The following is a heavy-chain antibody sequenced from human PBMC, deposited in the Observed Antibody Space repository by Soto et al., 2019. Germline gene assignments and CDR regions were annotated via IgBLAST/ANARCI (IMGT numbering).Heavy chain of an antibody. CDR1: GGTFSSYA. V-gene: IGHV1-69*13. CDR3: ARDLDSSSSYYYYGMDV. CDR2: IIPIFGTA. Sequence: ASVKVSCKASGGTFSSYAISWVRQAPGQGLEWMGGIIPIFGTANYAQKFQGRVTITADESTSTAYMELSSLRSEDTAVYYCARDLDSSSSYYYYGMDVWGQGTTVTVSS. J-gene: IGHJ6*02. D-gene: IGHD6-6*01.